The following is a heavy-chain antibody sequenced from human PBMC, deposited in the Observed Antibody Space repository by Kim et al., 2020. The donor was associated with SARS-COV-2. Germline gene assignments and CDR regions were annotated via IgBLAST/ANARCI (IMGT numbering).Heavy chain of an antibody. CDR3: AKLPPMVRGVTMDY. V-gene: IGHV3-30*02. D-gene: IGHD3-10*01. J-gene: IGHJ4*02. Sequence: ADSVKGRFTISRDNSKTTLYRQMNSLRAEDTAVYYCAKLPPMVRGVTMDYWGQGTLVTVSS.